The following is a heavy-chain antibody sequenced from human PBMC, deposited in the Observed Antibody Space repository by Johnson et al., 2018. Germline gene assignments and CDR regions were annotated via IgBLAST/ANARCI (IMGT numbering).Heavy chain of an antibody. Sequence: VQLVQSGGGLVKPGGSLRLSCAASGFTFSSYSMNWVRQAPGKGLAWVSSISSSSSYIYYADSVKGRFTISRDNAKNSLYVQMNSLRAEETAGYYCAKEGVMEWEYYGPFQYWGPGTLVTVSS. CDR3: AKEGVMEWEYYGPFQY. CDR1: GFTFSSYS. J-gene: IGHJ1*01. V-gene: IGHV3-21*01. D-gene: IGHD1-26*01. CDR2: ISSSSSYI.